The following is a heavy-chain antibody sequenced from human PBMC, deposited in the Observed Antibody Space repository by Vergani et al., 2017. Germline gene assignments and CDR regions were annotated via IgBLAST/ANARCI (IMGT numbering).Heavy chain of an antibody. CDR3: ARGPDYDFWSGYYPYYYYYMDV. V-gene: IGHV3-23*04. Sequence: VRLVESGGGVVQPGRSLRLSCAASGFSFPGYAMSWVRQAPGKGLEWVSSVSGSSATPYYADSVKGRFIISRDNSKNSLYLQMNSLRAEDTAVYYCARGPDYDFWSGYYPYYYYYMDVWGKGTTVTVSS. CDR1: GFSFPGYA. CDR2: VSGSSATP. D-gene: IGHD3-3*01. J-gene: IGHJ6*03.